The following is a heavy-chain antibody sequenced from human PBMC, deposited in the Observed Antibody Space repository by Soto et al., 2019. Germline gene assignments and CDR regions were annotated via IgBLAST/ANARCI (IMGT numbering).Heavy chain of an antibody. D-gene: IGHD2-8*01. CDR3: ARDIVLMVYARTVFDP. J-gene: IGHJ5*02. V-gene: IGHV4-34*01. Sequence: PSETLSLTCAVYGGSFSGYYWSWIRQPPGKGLEWIGEINHSGSTNYNPSLKSRVTISVDTSKNQFSLKLSSVTAADTAVYYCARDIVLMVYARTVFDPWGQGTLVTVSS. CDR2: INHSGST. CDR1: GGSFSGYY.